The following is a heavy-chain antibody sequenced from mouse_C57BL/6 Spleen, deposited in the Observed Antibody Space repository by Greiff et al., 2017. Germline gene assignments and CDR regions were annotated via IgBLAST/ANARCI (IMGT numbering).Heavy chain of an antibody. V-gene: IGHV1-15*01. CDR3: TRGGWSLGDFDV. J-gene: IGHJ1*03. CDR2: IDPETGGT. Sequence: VQLQQSGAELVRPGASVTLSCKASGYTFTDYEMHWVKQTPVHGLEWIGAIDPETGGTAYNQKFKGKAILTADKSSSPAYMELRSLTSEDSAVYYCTRGGWSLGDFDVWGTGTTVTVSS. D-gene: IGHD2-3*01. CDR1: GYTFTDYE.